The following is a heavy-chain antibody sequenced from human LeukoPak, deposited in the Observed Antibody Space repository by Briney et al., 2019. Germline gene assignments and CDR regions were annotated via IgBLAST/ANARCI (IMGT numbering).Heavy chain of an antibody. CDR1: GFTFSSYA. D-gene: IGHD6-19*01. V-gene: IGHV3-23*01. CDR3: AKTSSGWYDAFDI. J-gene: IGHJ3*02. Sequence: GGSLRLSCAAAGFTFSSYAMSWVRQAPGKGLEWVSAISGSGGSTYYADSVKGRFTISRDNSKNTLYLQMNSLRAEDTAVYYCAKTSSGWYDAFDIWGQGTMVTVSS. CDR2: ISGSGGST.